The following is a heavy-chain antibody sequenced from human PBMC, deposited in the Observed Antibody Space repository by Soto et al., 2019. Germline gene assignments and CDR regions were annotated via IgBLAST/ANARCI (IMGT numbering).Heavy chain of an antibody. Sequence: PSETLSLTCTVSGGSISSGGYYWSWIRQHPGKGLEWIGYIYYSGSTYYNPSLKSRVTISVDTSKNQFFLKLSSVTAADTAVYYCARDKGLLWFEEFPVGWFDPWGQGTLVTVSS. D-gene: IGHD3-10*01. J-gene: IGHJ5*02. CDR3: ARDKGLLWFEEFPVGWFDP. CDR2: IYYSGST. V-gene: IGHV4-31*03. CDR1: GGSISSGGYY.